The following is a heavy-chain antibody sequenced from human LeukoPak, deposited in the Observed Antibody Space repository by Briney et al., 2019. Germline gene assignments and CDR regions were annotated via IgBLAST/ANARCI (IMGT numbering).Heavy chain of an antibody. Sequence: SGGSLRLSCAASGFTFSNAWMNWVRQAPGKGLEWVGRIKSKTDGGTTDYAAPVKGRFTISRDDSKNTLYLQMNSLTTEDTAVHYCATYYYDSSDYPLFHYWGQGTLVTVSS. J-gene: IGHJ4*02. V-gene: IGHV3-15*07. D-gene: IGHD3-22*01. CDR3: ATYYYDSSDYPLFHY. CDR1: GFTFSNAW. CDR2: IKSKTDGGTT.